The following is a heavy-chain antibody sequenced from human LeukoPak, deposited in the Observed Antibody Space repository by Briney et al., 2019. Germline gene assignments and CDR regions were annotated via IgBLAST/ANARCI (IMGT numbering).Heavy chain of an antibody. CDR2: ISNDGSRK. J-gene: IGHJ4*02. CDR3: AKDRRIQLWLSRSHKGYYFDY. CDR1: GFTFSRHG. Sequence: GGSLRLSCAPSGFTFSRHGMHWVRQAPGKGLEWVAIISNDGSRKYYAHSVEGRFTISRDNSKNTLYLQMNSLRAEDTAVYYCAKDRRIQLWLSRSHKGYYFDYWGQGTLVTVSS. V-gene: IGHV3-30*18. D-gene: IGHD5-18*01.